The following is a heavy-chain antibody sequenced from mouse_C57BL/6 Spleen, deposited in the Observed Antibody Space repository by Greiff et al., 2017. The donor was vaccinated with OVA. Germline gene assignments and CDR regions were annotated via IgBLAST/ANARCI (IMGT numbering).Heavy chain of an antibody. D-gene: IGHD2-1*01. CDR3: AGIYYGNPY. Sequence: QVQLQQSGAELVKPGASVKLSCKASGYTFTSYWMQWVKQRPGQGLEWIGEIDPSDSYTNYNQKFKGKATLTVDTSSSTAYMQLSSLTSEDSAVYYCAGIYYGNPYWGQGTTLTVAS. J-gene: IGHJ2*01. CDR2: IDPSDSYT. CDR1: GYTFTSYW. V-gene: IGHV1-50*01.